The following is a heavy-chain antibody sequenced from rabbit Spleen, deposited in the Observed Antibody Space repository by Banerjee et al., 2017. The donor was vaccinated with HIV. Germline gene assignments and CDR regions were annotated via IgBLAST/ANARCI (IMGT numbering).Heavy chain of an antibody. J-gene: IGHJ4*01. CDR3: ARSLVDKPNL. D-gene: IGHD1-1*01. CDR2: IVANTGSA. Sequence: QSLEESGGDLVKPGASLTLTCKASGFDFSSYYYMYWVRQAPGKGLEWIGFIVANTGSAYYASWAKGRFTISKTSPTTVTLQMTSLTVADTATYFCARSLVDKPNLWGQGTLVTVS. V-gene: IGHV1S40*01. CDR1: GFDFSSYYY.